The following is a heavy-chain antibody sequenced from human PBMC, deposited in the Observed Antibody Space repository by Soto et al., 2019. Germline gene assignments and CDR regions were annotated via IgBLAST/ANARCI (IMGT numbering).Heavy chain of an antibody. D-gene: IGHD3-10*01. CDR3: ARGGWVDYYGSGSYYTAFDI. J-gene: IGHJ3*02. CDR1: GYTFTGYY. V-gene: IGHV1-2*04. CDR2: INPNSGGT. Sequence: GASVKVSCKASGYTFTGYYMHWVRRAPGQGLERMGWINPNSGGTNYGQKFQGWVTMTRDTSISTAYMELSRLRSDDTAVYYCARGGWVDYYGSGSYYTAFDIWGQGIMVTVSS.